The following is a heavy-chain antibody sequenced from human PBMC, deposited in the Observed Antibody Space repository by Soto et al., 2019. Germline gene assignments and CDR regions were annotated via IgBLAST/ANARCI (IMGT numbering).Heavy chain of an antibody. V-gene: IGHV2-5*01. J-gene: IGHJ5*02. CDR1: GFSLTTSGVG. D-gene: IGHD2-2*01. CDR2: IYWNDDK. CDR3: AHHTITPATNWFDP. Sequence: SGPTLVNPTQTLTLTCTFSGFSLTTSGVGVGWIRQPPGKALAGLALIYWNDDKRYSASLRGRLTITKDTSKNQVVLAMTNMDPVDTATYYCAHHTITPATNWFDPWGLGTLVTVSS.